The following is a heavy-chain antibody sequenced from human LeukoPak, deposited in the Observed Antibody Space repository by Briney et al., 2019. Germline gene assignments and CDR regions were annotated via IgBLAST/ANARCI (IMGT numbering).Heavy chain of an antibody. D-gene: IGHD3-10*01. J-gene: IGHJ4*02. CDR1: GVTLRRYW. CDR3: AGDRLTMVRGGIGDTRDFDY. Sequence: GRSLRLSCAASGVTLRRYWVHWVRESPGQGLGGVSRINSDVSSTRSAASVKGRFTISSDNASNTLCLPMNRLRAQDPAVYYSAGDRLTMVRGGIGDTRDFDYWGQGTLVTVSS. V-gene: IGHV3-74*01. CDR2: INSDVSST.